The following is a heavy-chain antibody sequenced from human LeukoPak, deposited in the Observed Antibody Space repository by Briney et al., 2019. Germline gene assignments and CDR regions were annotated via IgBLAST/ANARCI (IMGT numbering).Heavy chain of an antibody. CDR2: IYYSGST. V-gene: IGHV4-59*12. J-gene: IGHJ3*02. CDR3: ARDRVVRGVMFAFDI. CDR1: GGSISSYY. Sequence: SETLSLTCTVSGGSISSYYRSWIRQPPGKGLEWIGYIYYSGSTNYNPSLKSRVTISVDTSKNQFSLKLSSVTAADTAVYYCARDRVVRGVMFAFDIWGQGTMVTVSS. D-gene: IGHD3-10*01.